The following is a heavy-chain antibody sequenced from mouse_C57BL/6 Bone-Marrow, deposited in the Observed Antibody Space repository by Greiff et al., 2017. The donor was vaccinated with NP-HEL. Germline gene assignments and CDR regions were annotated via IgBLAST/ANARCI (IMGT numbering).Heavy chain of an antibody. V-gene: IGHV1-76*01. Sequence: QVQLQQSGAELVRPGASVKLSCKASGYTFTDYYINWVKQRPGQGLEWIARIYPGSGNTYYNEKFKGKATLTAEKSSSPAYMQLSSLTSEDSAVYFCARSGLRRDGAWFAYWGQGTLVTVSA. CDR3: ARSGLRRDGAWFAY. CDR1: GYTFTDYY. J-gene: IGHJ3*01. D-gene: IGHD2-4*01. CDR2: IYPGSGNT.